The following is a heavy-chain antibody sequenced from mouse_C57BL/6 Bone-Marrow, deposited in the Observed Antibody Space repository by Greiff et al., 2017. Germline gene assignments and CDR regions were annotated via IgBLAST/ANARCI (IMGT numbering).Heavy chain of an antibody. Sequence: QVQLQQPGAELVMPGASVKLSCKASGYTFTSYWMHWVKQRPGQGLEWIGELDPSDSYTNYNQKFKGKSTLTVDKSSSTAYMQLSSLTSEDSAVYYCAISTMIRSFAYWGQGTRVTVSA. CDR2: LDPSDSYT. CDR3: AISTMIRSFAY. V-gene: IGHV1-69*01. CDR1: GYTFTSYW. J-gene: IGHJ3*01. D-gene: IGHD2-4*01.